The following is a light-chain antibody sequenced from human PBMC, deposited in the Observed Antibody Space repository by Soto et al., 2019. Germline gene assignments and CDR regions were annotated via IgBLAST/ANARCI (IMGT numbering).Light chain of an antibody. J-gene: IGKJ3*01. V-gene: IGKV4-1*01. CDR2: WAS. CDR3: QQYYNSPFT. CDR1: QSVLYSSNNKNY. Sequence: DIVMTQSPDSLAVSLGERATINCKSSQSVLYSSNNKNYLAWYQQKPGQPPKLLIDWASTRESGVPDRFSGSGSGTDFTLTICSLQAEDVAVYYCQQYYNSPFTFGPGTKVDIK.